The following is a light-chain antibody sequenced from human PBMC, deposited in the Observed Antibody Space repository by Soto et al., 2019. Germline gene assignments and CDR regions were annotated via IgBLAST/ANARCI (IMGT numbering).Light chain of an antibody. CDR3: QQGYTTSPLT. Sequence: DIQMTKYPSSVSGSVGERFPVSCVASQSISSYLNWYQQKPGKAPQLLIYAASSLQSGVPSRFSGSGSGTDFTLTISTLQPEDFATSYCQQGYTTSPLTVAGGTQVEIK. V-gene: IGKV1-39*01. CDR1: QSISSY. CDR2: AAS. J-gene: IGKJ4*01.